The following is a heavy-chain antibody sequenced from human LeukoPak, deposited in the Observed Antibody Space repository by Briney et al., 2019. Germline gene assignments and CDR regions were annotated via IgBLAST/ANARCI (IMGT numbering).Heavy chain of an antibody. V-gene: IGHV3-23*01. CDR2: ISGSGGTT. J-gene: IGHJ4*02. CDR1: GFAFNTYL. Sequence: GGSLRLSCAASGFAFNTYLMHWVRQAPGKRLDWVAAISGSGGTTYYADSVKGRFTISRDNSKDTLYLQMNSLRAEDTAIYYCAKDLLPPGSSVAAPRYYFDYWGQGTLVTVSS. CDR3: AKDLLPPGSSVAAPRYYFDY. D-gene: IGHD6-19*01.